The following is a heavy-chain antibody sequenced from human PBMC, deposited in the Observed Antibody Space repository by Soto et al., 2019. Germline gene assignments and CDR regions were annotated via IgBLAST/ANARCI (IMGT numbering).Heavy chain of an antibody. J-gene: IGHJ4*01. CDR2: IYYSGST. CDR3: AREARSEYWGSWSKSPGGIFDY. V-gene: IGHV4-39*02. CDR1: GGSISSSSYY. D-gene: IGHD2-21*01. Sequence: SETLSLTCTVSGGSISSSSYYWGWIRQPPGKGLEWIGSIYYSGSTYYNPSLKSRVTISVDTSKNQFSLKLSSVTAADTAVYYCAREARSEYWGSWSKSPGGIFDYWGHGTLVTVAS.